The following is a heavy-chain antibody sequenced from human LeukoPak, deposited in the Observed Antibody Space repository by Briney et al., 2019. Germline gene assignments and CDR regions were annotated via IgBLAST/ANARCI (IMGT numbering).Heavy chain of an antibody. CDR2: INPSGDST. Sequence: ASVKVSCKASGYTFTSYYIHCVRQAPGQGLEWMGVINPSGDSTSYAQKFQGRVTMTRDTSTSTVYMELSSLRSEDTAIYYCAKLAASEMGEGSWGQGTLVTVSS. V-gene: IGHV1-46*01. CDR1: GYTFTSYY. D-gene: IGHD3-16*01. J-gene: IGHJ5*02. CDR3: AKLAASEMGEGS.